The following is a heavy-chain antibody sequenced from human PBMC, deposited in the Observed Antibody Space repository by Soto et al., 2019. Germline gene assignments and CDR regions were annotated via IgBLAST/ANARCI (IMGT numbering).Heavy chain of an antibody. CDR2: IYTSGST. V-gene: IGHV4-4*07. D-gene: IGHD5-18*01. CDR3: ARGVIKLWRPRGDWSDP. CDR1: GGSISSYY. Sequence: PSETLSLTCTVSGGSISSYYWSWIRQPAGKGLEWIGRIYTSGSTNYNPSLKSRVTMSVDTSKNQFSLKLSSVTAADTAVYYCARGVIKLWRPRGDWSDPWGQGTLVTVSS. J-gene: IGHJ5*02.